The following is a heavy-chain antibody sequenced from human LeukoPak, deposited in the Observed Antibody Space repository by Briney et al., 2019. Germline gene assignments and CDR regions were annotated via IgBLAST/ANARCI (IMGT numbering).Heavy chain of an antibody. CDR2: ISWDGGST. CDR1: GFTFSDYY. V-gene: IGHV3-43*01. D-gene: IGHD5-12*01. J-gene: IGHJ4*02. CDR3: AKGTSGYDFDY. Sequence: GGSLRLSCAASGFTFSDYYMSWIRQAPGKGLEWVSLISWDGGSTYYADSVKGRFTISRDNSKNSLYLQMNSLRTEDTALYYCAKGTSGYDFDYWGQGTLVTVSS.